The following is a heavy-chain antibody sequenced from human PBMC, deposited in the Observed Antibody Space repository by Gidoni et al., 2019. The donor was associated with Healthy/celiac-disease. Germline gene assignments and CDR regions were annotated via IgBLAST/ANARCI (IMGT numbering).Heavy chain of an antibody. CDR1: GGSFSGYY. Sequence: QVQLQQWGAGLLKPSETLSPTCAVYGGSFSGYYWSWIRQPPGKGLEWIGEINHSGSTNYNPSLKSRVTISVDTSKNQFSLKLSSVTAADTAVYYCARGYYYDSSGYSIFDYWGQGTLVTVSS. J-gene: IGHJ4*02. V-gene: IGHV4-34*01. CDR2: INHSGST. D-gene: IGHD3-22*01. CDR3: ARGYYYDSSGYSIFDY.